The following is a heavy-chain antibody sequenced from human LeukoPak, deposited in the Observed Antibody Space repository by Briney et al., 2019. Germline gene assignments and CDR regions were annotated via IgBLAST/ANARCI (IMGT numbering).Heavy chain of an antibody. Sequence: TSETLSLTCTVSGYSIGSCFHWGWIRQPPGNGLEWIASTHQTGIAYYNASLMSRATISLDTSNHQFFLELIPVTAADTAVYCCGHYGSIGIPFDYWGQGALVTVSS. V-gene: IGHV4-38-2*02. D-gene: IGHD3-22*01. CDR2: THQTGIA. J-gene: IGHJ4*02. CDR3: GHYGSIGIPFDY. CDR1: GYSIGSCFH.